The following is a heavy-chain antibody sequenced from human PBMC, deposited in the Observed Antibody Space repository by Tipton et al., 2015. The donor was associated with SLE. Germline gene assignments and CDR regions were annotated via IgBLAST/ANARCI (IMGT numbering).Heavy chain of an antibody. D-gene: IGHD1-26*01. J-gene: IGHJ4*02. CDR3: ARDVEGATEGLDY. CDR2: IYYSGST. Sequence: TLSLTCTVSGGSISSYYWSWIRQPPGKGLEWIGYIYYSGSTNYNPSLKSRVTISVDTSKNQFSLRLSSVTAADTAVYYCARDVEGATEGLDYWGQGTLVTVSS. CDR1: GGSISSYY. V-gene: IGHV4-59*01.